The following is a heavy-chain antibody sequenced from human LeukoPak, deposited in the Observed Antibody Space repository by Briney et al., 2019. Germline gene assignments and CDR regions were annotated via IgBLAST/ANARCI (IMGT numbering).Heavy chain of an antibody. CDR2: ISGSGGST. Sequence: GGSLRLSCAASGFTFSSYDMSWVRQAPGKGLEWVSAISGSGGSTYYADSVKGRFTISRDNSKNTLYLQMNSLRAEDTAVYYCAKGGDFGEKYYDSSGYAYYYYGMDVWGQGTTVTVSS. CDR3: AKGGDFGEKYYDSSGYAYYYYGMDV. J-gene: IGHJ6*02. CDR1: GFTFSSYD. D-gene: IGHD3-22*01. V-gene: IGHV3-23*01.